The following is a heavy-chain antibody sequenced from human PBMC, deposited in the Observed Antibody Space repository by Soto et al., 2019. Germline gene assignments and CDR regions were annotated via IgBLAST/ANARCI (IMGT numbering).Heavy chain of an antibody. CDR1: GFTFSDYF. CDR3: ARRAVAVVYFDY. J-gene: IGHJ4*02. Sequence: QVQLVESGGGLVKPGGSLRLSCVASGFTFSDYFMSWIRQAPGKGLEWLAYISSSGETIYYADSVKGRFTISRDNAKHSLYVQMNSLRDEDTAVYYCARRAVAVVYFDYWGQGTPVTVSS. D-gene: IGHD2-15*01. CDR2: ISSSGETI. V-gene: IGHV3-11*01.